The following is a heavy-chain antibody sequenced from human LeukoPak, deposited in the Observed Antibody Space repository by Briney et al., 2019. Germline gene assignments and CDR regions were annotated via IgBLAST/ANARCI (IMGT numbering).Heavy chain of an antibody. CDR2: IKGDGGEK. Sequence: GGSLRLSYAASGFTFSGSWMTWVRQAPGKGLEWVAAIKGDGGEKDHVDSVKGRFTISRDNAKNLLYLEMNRLGAEDTAVYYCATYTNWVAGDVWGQGTTVYVSS. CDR3: ATYTNWVAGDV. CDR1: GFTFSGSW. J-gene: IGHJ6*02. D-gene: IGHD1-1*01. V-gene: IGHV3-7*01.